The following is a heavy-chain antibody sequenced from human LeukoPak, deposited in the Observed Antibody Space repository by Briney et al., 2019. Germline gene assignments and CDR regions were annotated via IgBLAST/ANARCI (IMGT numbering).Heavy chain of an antibody. CDR2: ISGSGGST. Sequence: GGSLRLSCAASGFTFSSYAMTWVRQAPGKGREWVSAISGSGGSTYYADSVKGRFTISRDNSKNTLYLQMNSLRAEDTAVYYCAKGWISHSSGWSDAFDIWGQGTTLTVSS. V-gene: IGHV3-23*01. CDR1: GFTFSSYA. J-gene: IGHJ3*02. CDR3: AKGWISHSSGWSDAFDI. D-gene: IGHD6-19*01.